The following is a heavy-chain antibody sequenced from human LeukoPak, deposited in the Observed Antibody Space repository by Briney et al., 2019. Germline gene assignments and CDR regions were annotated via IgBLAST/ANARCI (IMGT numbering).Heavy chain of an antibody. D-gene: IGHD6-19*01. CDR2: ISAYNGNT. CDR3: ARFRPQLSIAVAGNIFDY. V-gene: IGHV1-18*01. J-gene: IGHJ4*02. CDR1: GGTFSSYA. Sequence: GASVKVSCKASGGTFSSYAISWVRQAPGQGLEWMGWISAYNGNTNYAQKLQGRVTMTTDTSTSTAYMELRSLRSDDTAVYYCARFRPQLSIAVAGNIFDYWGQGTLVTVSS.